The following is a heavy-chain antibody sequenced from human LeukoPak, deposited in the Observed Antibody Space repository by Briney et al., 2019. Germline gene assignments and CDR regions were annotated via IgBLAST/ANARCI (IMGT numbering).Heavy chain of an antibody. CDR1: GFTFSSYW. CDR3: ARDLNARSCYELGY. D-gene: IGHD7-27*01. J-gene: IGHJ4*02. V-gene: IGHV3-7*01. CDR2: IDRDGSEK. Sequence: GGSLRLSCTASGFTFSSYWMIWVRQAPGKGLEWVANIDRDGSEKYYVDSVKGRFTISRDNAKNSVYLQMNSLRADDTAVYYCARDLNARSCYELGYWGQGTLVTVSS.